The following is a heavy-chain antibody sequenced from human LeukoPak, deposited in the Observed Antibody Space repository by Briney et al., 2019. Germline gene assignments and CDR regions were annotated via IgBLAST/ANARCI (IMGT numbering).Heavy chain of an antibody. CDR2: IYLTGTT. V-gene: IGHV4-59*11. D-gene: IGHD2-21*01. CDR1: GGSISPHY. CDR3: ARGGAYSDS. J-gene: IGHJ4*02. Sequence: SETLSLTCTASGGSISPHYWTWIRQPPGKGLEWIGYIYLTGTTNYNPSLKSRVTISVDTSKNQFSLELNSVTAADTAVYYCARGGAYSDSWGQGTLVTVSS.